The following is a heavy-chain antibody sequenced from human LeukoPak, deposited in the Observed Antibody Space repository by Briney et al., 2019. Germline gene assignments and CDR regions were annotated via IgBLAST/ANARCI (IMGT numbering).Heavy chain of an antibody. CDR3: ARSRVNYDFWSGYYWGADWFDP. CDR1: GVSISSYY. J-gene: IGHJ5*02. V-gene: IGHV4-59*01. Sequence: SETLSLTCTVSGVSISSYYWSWLRQPSGKGLEWIGYIYYSGSTNYNPSLKSRVTISVDTSKNQFSLKLSSVTAADTVVYYCARSRVNYDFWSGYYWGADWFDPWGQGTLVTVSS. CDR2: IYYSGST. D-gene: IGHD3-3*01.